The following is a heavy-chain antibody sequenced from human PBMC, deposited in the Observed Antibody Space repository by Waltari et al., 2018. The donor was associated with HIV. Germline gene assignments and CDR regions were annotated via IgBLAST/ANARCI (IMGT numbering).Heavy chain of an antibody. CDR3: ARDRAGSSGLDY. J-gene: IGHJ4*02. CDR2: INSDGSST. CDR1: GFTFSSDW. Sequence: EVQLVESGGGSVQPGGSMRLSCAASGFTFSSDWMHLVAQAPGKGLVWVSRINSDGSSTSYADSVKGRFTISRDNAKNTLYLQMNSLRAEDTAVYYCARDRAGSSGLDYWGQGTLVTVSS. V-gene: IGHV3-74*01. D-gene: IGHD6-19*01.